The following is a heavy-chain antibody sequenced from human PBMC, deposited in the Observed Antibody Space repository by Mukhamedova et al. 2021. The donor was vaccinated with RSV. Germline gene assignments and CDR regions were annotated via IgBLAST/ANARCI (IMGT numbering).Heavy chain of an antibody. Sequence: SWIRQPPGKGLEWIGYIYYSGSTYYNPSLKSRVTISVDTSKNQFSLKLSSVTAADTAVYYCARATVRASYYYDSSGHYSRFDPWG. J-gene: IGHJ5*02. V-gene: IGHV4-30-4*08. CDR3: ARATVRASYYYDSSGHYSRFDP. D-gene: IGHD3-22*01. CDR2: IYYSGST.